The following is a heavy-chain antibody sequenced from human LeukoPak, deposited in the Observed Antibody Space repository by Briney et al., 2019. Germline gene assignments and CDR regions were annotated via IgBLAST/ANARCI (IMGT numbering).Heavy chain of an antibody. CDR3: ARLPKRGVVVVD. D-gene: IGHD3-22*01. Sequence: SETLSLTCTVSGGSISSGGYHWSWIRQHPGKGLEWIGYIYYSGSTYYNPSLKSRVTISVDTSKNQFSLKLSSVTAADTAVYYCARLPKRGVVVVDWGQGTLVTVSS. J-gene: IGHJ4*02. CDR2: IYYSGST. CDR1: GGSISSGGYH. V-gene: IGHV4-31*03.